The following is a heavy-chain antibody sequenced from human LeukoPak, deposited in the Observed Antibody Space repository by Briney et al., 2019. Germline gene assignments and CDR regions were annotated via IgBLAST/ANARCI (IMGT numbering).Heavy chain of an antibody. J-gene: IGHJ6*03. Sequence: RPSETLSLTCAVYGGSFSGYYWSWIRQPPGKGLEWIGEINHSGSTNYNPSLKSRVTISVDTSKNQFSLKLSSVTAADTAVYYCARVPRGYSYGYPYYYYYYMDVWGKGTTVTVSS. CDR3: ARVPRGYSYGYPYYYYYYMDV. V-gene: IGHV4-34*01. CDR1: GGSFSGYY. D-gene: IGHD5-18*01. CDR2: INHSGST.